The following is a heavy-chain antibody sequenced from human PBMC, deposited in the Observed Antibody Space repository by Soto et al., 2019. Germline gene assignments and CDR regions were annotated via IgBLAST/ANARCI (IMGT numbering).Heavy chain of an antibody. V-gene: IGHV3-30-3*01. CDR3: TRHVSANGFDY. CDR2: ISYDGSNK. Sequence: GGSLRLSCAASGFTFSTYNMNWVRQAPGKGPEWVAVISYDGSNKYYADSVKGRFTISRDNSKNTLYLQMNSLRAEDTAVYYCTRHVSANGFDYWGQGTLVTVSS. D-gene: IGHD3-10*01. J-gene: IGHJ4*02. CDR1: GFTFSTYN.